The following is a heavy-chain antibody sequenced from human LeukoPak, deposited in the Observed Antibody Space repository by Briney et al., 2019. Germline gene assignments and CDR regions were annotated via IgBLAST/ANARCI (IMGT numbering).Heavy chain of an antibody. Sequence: PSETLSLTCAVYGGSFSGYHWSWIRQPPGKGLEWIGEINHSGSTNYNPSLKSRVTISVDTSKNQFSLKLSSVTAADTAVYYCARGVVVAATLFDYWGQGTLVTVSS. CDR2: INHSGST. D-gene: IGHD2-15*01. V-gene: IGHV4-34*01. J-gene: IGHJ4*02. CDR3: ARGVVVAATLFDY. CDR1: GGSFSGYH.